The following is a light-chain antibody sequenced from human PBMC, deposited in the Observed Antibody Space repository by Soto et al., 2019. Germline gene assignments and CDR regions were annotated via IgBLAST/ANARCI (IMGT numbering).Light chain of an antibody. CDR2: DAS. Sequence: EIVLKQSLATRSWSPGERSTLSRRASQSVSVYLAWYTKKPGQAPRLIISDASDRAAGVPVRLSVSWSGKDGNLTISSLEPEDWAVDFGQQRNDWQWTVGHWNKG. CDR1: QSVSVY. V-gene: IGKV3-11*01. CDR3: QQRNDWQWT. J-gene: IGKJ1*01.